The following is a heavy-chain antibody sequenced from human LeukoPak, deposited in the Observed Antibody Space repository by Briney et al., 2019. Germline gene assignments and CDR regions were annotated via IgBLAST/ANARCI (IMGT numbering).Heavy chain of an antibody. V-gene: IGHV3-48*04. CDR2: ISGSGSTT. CDR1: GFIFNSYS. D-gene: IGHD6-25*01. J-gene: IGHJ4*02. Sequence: PGGSLRLSCAASGFIFNSYSMNWVRQAPGKGLEWVSYISGSGSTTYCADSVKGRFTISRDNAKNSLYLQMNSLRAEDTAVYYCARVAPPADYWGQGTLVTFSS. CDR3: ARVAPPADY.